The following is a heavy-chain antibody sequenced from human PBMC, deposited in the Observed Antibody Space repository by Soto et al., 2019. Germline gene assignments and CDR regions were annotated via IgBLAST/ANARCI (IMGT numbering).Heavy chain of an antibody. V-gene: IGHV4-34*01. CDR3: ARGARSLYYYDTSSSNYFGP. Sequence: SETRSLTCDVFNGSLSCYYWSWIRQPPGKGPELIGEANHGGSTNYNPSLRSRLTISVDTSNNHVSLRLSSLTAADTAVYYCARGARSLYYYDTSSSNYFGPWGQGTLVTVSS. D-gene: IGHD3-22*01. CDR2: ANHGGST. J-gene: IGHJ5*02. CDR1: NGSLSCYY.